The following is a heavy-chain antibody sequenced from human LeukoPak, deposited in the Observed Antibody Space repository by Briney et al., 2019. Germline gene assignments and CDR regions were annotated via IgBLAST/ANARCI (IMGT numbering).Heavy chain of an antibody. CDR3: ARVVGAYNWFDP. V-gene: IGHV4-38-2*02. CDR1: GYSISSGYY. D-gene: IGHD2-15*01. J-gene: IGHJ5*02. Sequence: SETLSLTCTVSGYSISSGYYWGWIRQPPGKGLEWIGSIYHSGSTYYNPSLKSRVTISVDTSKNQFSLKLSSVTAADTAVYYCARVVGAYNWFDPWGQGTLVTVSS. CDR2: IYHSGST.